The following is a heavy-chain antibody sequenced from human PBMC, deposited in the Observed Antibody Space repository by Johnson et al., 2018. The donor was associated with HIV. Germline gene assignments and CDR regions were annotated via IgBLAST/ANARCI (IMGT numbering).Heavy chain of an antibody. D-gene: IGHD3-10*01. Sequence: VERGGSLRLSCEASGFSFSSYALSWVRQAPGKGLEWVSVIYSGGSTYYADSVKGRFTISRDNSKNTLYLQMNSLRAEYTAVYYCARNRISLWFREGAFDIWGQGTMVTFSS. CDR1: GFSFSSYA. CDR3: ARNRISLWFREGAFDI. V-gene: IGHV3-66*02. CDR2: IYSGGST. J-gene: IGHJ3*02.